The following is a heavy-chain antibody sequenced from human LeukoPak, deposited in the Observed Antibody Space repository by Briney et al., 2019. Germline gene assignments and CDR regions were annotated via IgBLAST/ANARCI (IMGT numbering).Heavy chain of an antibody. CDR3: AKDMTTVGNWFDT. Sequence: GGSLRLSCAASGITLSSYAFSWVRQAPGKGLQWVSGISGSGLSTYYADSVKGRFTISRDNSRNTVDLQMNSLRAEDTAVYYCAKDMTTVGNWFDTWGQGTLVTVSS. CDR2: ISGSGLST. CDR1: GITLSSYA. V-gene: IGHV3-23*01. D-gene: IGHD4-23*01. J-gene: IGHJ5*02.